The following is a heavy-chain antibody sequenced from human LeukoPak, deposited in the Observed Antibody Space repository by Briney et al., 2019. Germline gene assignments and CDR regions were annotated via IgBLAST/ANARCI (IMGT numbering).Heavy chain of an antibody. V-gene: IGHV4-4*07. CDR3: ARAEYYYDSSGRDYNFDD. D-gene: IGHD3-22*01. Sequence: SETLSLTCTVSGGSISSYYWSWIRQPAGKGLEWIGRIYTSGSTNYNPSLKSRVTMSVDTSKNQFSLKLSSVTAADTAVYYCARAEYYYDSSGRDYNFDDWGQGTLVTVSS. CDR1: GGSISSYY. J-gene: IGHJ4*02. CDR2: IYTSGST.